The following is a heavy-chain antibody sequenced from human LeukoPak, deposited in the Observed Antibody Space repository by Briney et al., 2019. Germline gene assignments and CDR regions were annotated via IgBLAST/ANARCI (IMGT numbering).Heavy chain of an antibody. CDR1: GFTFSSYA. Sequence: GRSLRLSCAASGFTFSSYAMHWVRQAPGKGLEWVAVISYDGSNKYYADSVKGRFTISRDNSKNTLYLQMNSLRAEDTAVYYCARDPDYDILTGPPKDYWGQGTLVTVSS. J-gene: IGHJ4*02. D-gene: IGHD3-9*01. CDR2: ISYDGSNK. CDR3: ARDPDYDILTGPPKDY. V-gene: IGHV3-30-3*01.